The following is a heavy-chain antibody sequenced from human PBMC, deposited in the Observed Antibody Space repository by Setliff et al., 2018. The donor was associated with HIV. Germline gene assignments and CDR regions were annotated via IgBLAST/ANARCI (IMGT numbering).Heavy chain of an antibody. CDR2: SNPSSRTT. CDR3: ARGGRVDESRGYYHPLMY. CDR1: GYIFTTHY. D-gene: IGHD3-22*01. Sequence: ASVKVSCKSSGYIFTTHYIHWVRQAPGQGIEWMGMSNPSSRTTIYAQKFRGRMTLTKDKSTTTVYMELSSLRSDDTAVYYCARGGRVDESRGYYHPLMYWGRGTLVTVSS. J-gene: IGHJ4*02. V-gene: IGHV1-46*01.